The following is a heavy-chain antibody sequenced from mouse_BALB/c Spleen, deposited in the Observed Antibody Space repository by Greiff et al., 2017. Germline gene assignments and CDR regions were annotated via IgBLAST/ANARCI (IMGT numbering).Heavy chain of an antibody. J-gene: IGHJ4*01. Sequence: EVQGVESGGGLVKPGGSLKLSCAASGFTFSSYAMSWVRQTPEKRLEWVASISSGGSTYYPDSVKGRFTISRDNARNILYLQMSSLRSEDTAMYYCARGPATRGMDYWGQGTSVTVSS. CDR2: ISSGGST. V-gene: IGHV5-6-5*01. CDR3: ARGPATRGMDY. CDR1: GFTFSSYA. D-gene: IGHD1-2*01.